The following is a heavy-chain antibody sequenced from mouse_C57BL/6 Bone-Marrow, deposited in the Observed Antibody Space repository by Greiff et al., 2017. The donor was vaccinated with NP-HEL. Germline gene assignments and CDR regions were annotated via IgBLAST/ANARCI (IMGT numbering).Heavy chain of an antibody. CDR2: IYPGSGST. CDR1: GYTFTSYW. Sequence: QVQLQQPGAELVKPGASVKMSCKASGYTFTSYWITWVKQRPGQGLEWIGDIYPGSGSTNSNEKFKSKATLTVDTSSSTAYMQLRSLTSEDSAVYYCARSGYSNYVAYWGQGTLVTVSA. CDR3: ARSGYSNYVAY. V-gene: IGHV1-55*01. J-gene: IGHJ3*01. D-gene: IGHD2-5*01.